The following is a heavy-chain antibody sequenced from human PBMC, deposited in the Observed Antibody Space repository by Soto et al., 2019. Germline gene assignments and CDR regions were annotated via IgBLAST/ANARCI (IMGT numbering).Heavy chain of an antibody. CDR2: INPNSGDT. V-gene: IGHV1-2*02. CDR1: GYTFTGYF. J-gene: IGHJ4*02. D-gene: IGHD3-22*01. Sequence: QVQLVQSGAEVKKPGASVKVSCKAAGYTFTGYFMHWVRQAPGQGLEWMGWINPNSGDTNYAQKFQGRVTMTRDMSISTAYMELRRLTSDDTAIYYCARLGVTMIVVASSRFDYFDYWGQGTLVTVSS. CDR3: ARLGVTMIVVASSRFDYFDY.